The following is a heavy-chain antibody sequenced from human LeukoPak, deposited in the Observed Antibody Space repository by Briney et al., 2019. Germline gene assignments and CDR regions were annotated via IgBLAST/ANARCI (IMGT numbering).Heavy chain of an antibody. V-gene: IGHV4-30-2*01. CDR1: GGSISSGGYY. CDR2: IYHSGST. D-gene: IGHD3-10*01. J-gene: IGHJ4*02. CDR3: ARGLRRTLVRGVDTAHNPYFDY. Sequence: PSQTLSLTCTVSGGSISSGGYYWSWIRQPPGKGLEWIGYIYHSGSTYYNPSLKSRVTISVDTSKNQFSLKLSSVTAADTAVYYCARGLRRTLVRGVDTAHNPYFDYWGQGTLVTVSS.